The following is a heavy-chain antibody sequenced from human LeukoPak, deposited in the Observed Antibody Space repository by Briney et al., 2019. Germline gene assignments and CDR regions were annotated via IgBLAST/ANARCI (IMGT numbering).Heavy chain of an antibody. Sequence: GGSLRLSCAASGFTFTSYTMNWVRQAPGKGLEWVSSSSSRSSYIFYADSVKGRFTISRDNAENSMYLQMNSLRLEDTAIYYCAREGSGYCSGGACPFDSWGQGTLVIV. CDR3: AREGSGYCSGGACPFDS. CDR1: GFTFTSYT. J-gene: IGHJ4*02. CDR2: SSSRSSYI. V-gene: IGHV3-21*01. D-gene: IGHD2-15*01.